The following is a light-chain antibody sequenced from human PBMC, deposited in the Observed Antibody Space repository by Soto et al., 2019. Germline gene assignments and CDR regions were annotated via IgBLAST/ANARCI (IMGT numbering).Light chain of an antibody. CDR3: CSYAGSGTLV. CDR2: EGS. CDR1: SSDVGSYNL. Sequence: QSVLTQPASVSGSPGQSITISCTGTSSDVGSYNLVSWYQQHPGKAPKLMIYEGSKRPSGVSNRFSGSKSGNTASLTISGLQAEDEADYYCCSYAGSGTLVFGGGTQLTVL. J-gene: IGLJ2*01. V-gene: IGLV2-23*01.